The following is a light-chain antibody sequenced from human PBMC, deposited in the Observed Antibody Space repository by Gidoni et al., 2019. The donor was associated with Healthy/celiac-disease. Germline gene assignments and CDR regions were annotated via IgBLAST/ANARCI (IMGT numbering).Light chain of an antibody. CDR1: QSISSY. CDR2: AAS. V-gene: IGKV1-39*01. J-gene: IGKJ2*01. Sequence: DTQMTQTPSPQSASVGDRVTITCRASQSISSYLNWYQQKPGKAPKLLIYAASSLQSGVPSRFSGSGSGTDFTLTISSLQPEDFATYYCQQSYSTLFTFGQGTKLEIK. CDR3: QQSYSTLFT.